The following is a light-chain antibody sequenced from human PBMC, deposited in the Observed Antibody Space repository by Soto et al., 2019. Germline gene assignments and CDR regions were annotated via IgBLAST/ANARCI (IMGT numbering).Light chain of an antibody. Sequence: QSVLTQPPSASGTPGQRVTISCSGSSSNIGAGYDVHWYQHLPGTAPKLLISANNNRPSGVPDRFSGFNSGTSASLAIAGLQAEDEADYYCQSYDSSLGGSVIFGGGTKLTVL. V-gene: IGLV1-40*01. J-gene: IGLJ2*01. CDR3: QSYDSSLGGSVI. CDR1: SSNIGAGYD. CDR2: ANN.